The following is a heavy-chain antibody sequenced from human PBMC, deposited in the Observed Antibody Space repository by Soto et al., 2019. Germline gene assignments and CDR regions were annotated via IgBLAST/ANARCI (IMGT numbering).Heavy chain of an antibody. V-gene: IGHV3-73*01. J-gene: IGHJ4*02. Sequence: RRLSCAASGFTFSGSAMHWVRQASGKGLEWVGRIRSKANSYATAYAASVKGRFTISRDDSKNTAYLQMNSLKTEDTAVYYCTSSGYYGKTYYFDYWGQGTLVTVSS. CDR1: GFTFSGSA. CDR3: TSSGYYGKTYYFDY. D-gene: IGHD3-22*01. CDR2: IRSKANSYAT.